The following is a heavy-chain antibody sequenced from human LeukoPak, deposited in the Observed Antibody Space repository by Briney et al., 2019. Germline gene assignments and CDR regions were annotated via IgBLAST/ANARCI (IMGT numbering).Heavy chain of an antibody. CDR2: ILYDGSDS. CDR3: ARDRDSSSHYFDY. D-gene: IGHD6-6*01. V-gene: IGHV3-33*05. J-gene: IGHJ4*02. CDR1: GFTFSSYG. Sequence: GGSLRLSCTASGFTFSSYGFHWVRQAPGKGLEWVGVILYDGSDSYYTDSVKGRFTLSRDNSKNTLYLQMNSLRAEDTAVYFCARDRDSSSHYFDYWGQGALVTVSS.